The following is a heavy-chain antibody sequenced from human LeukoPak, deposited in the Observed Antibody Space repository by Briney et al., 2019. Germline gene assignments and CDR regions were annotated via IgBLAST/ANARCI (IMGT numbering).Heavy chain of an antibody. D-gene: IGHD3-22*01. V-gene: IGHV5-51*01. J-gene: IGHJ4*02. CDR3: ARYTSDPFYFDY. CDR2: IYPGDSDI. CDR1: GFSFTSYW. Sequence: GESLKISCKGSGFSFTSYWIGWVRQMPEKGLEWMGFIYPGDSDIRYSPSFQGQVTMSADKSISTAYLQWSSLKASDTPIYYCARYTSDPFYFDYWGQGTLVTVSS.